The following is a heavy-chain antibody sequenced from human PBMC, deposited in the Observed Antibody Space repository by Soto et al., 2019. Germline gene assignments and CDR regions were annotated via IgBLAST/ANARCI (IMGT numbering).Heavy chain of an antibody. CDR3: AKDRMSDNGVWEAFDV. Sequence: EAQLSESGGALVQPGGSLRLSCAASGFIFKNYALNWVRQAPGKGLEWVSGIGGGKGDEKEYADSVKGGFTIWRDSSKNALFLQLISLRAEDTAVYYCAKDRMSDNGVWEAFDVWGPGAMVTVSS. CDR2: IGGGKGDEK. CDR1: GFIFKNYA. D-gene: IGHD1-26*01. J-gene: IGHJ3*01. V-gene: IGHV3-23*01.